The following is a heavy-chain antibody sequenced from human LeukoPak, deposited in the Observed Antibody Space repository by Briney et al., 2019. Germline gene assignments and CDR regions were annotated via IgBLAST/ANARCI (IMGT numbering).Heavy chain of an antibody. J-gene: IGHJ4*02. Sequence: GASVKVSCKASGYTFTGYYMHWVRQAPGQGLEWMGWINPNSGGTNYAQKFQGRVTMTRDTSISTAYMELSRLRSDDTAVYYCARVHHYDILTGYCDYWGQGTLVTASS. D-gene: IGHD3-9*01. CDR3: ARVHHYDILTGYCDY. CDR1: GYTFTGYY. V-gene: IGHV1-2*02. CDR2: INPNSGGT.